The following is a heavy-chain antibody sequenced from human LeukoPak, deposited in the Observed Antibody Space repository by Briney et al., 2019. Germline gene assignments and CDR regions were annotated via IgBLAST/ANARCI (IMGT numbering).Heavy chain of an antibody. J-gene: IGHJ4*02. Sequence: PGGSLRLSCAASGVTFSNYDMHWVRQAPGKGLEWVAVTWYDGSNKYHADSVKGRFTISRDNSKNTLYLQMNSLRAEDTAVYYCARTPHYDILTGEPPIDYWGQGTLFTVSS. D-gene: IGHD3-9*01. CDR1: GVTFSNYD. CDR2: TWYDGSNK. CDR3: ARTPHYDILTGEPPIDY. V-gene: IGHV3-33*01.